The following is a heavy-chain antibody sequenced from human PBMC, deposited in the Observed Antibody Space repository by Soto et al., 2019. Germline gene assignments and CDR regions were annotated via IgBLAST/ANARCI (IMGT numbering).Heavy chain of an antibody. CDR1: GASISSGGYS. Sequence: QLQLQESGSGLVKPSQTLSLTCSVSGASISSGGYSWNWIRQPPGKGLEWIGYIYHSGSTYYNPSLKFRVPISVEKSKNRFPLKLGSGPAGDPAVYYWARNDLNGYFFDMGGKGKMFPFSS. CDR2: IYHSGST. J-gene: IGHJ3*02. D-gene: IGHD3-9*01. CDR3: ARNDLNGYFFDM. V-gene: IGHV4-30-2*01.